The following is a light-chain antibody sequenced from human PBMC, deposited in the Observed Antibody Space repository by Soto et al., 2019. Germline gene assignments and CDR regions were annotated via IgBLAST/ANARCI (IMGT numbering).Light chain of an antibody. CDR2: EVR. CDR3: SSHAVNNNYV. J-gene: IGLJ1*01. Sequence: SALTQPASVSGSAGQSITISCSGTMRDVGAYNLVSWYQQHPGTAPKLIIYEVRNRPSGISSRFSGSRSGNTASLTISGLQPEDEGDYYCSSHAVNNNYVFGTGTKVTVL. V-gene: IGLV2-14*01. CDR1: MRDVGAYNL.